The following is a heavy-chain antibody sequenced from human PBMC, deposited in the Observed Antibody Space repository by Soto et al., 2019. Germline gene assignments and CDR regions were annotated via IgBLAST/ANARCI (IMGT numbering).Heavy chain of an antibody. J-gene: IGHJ5*02. Sequence: PSETLSLTSTVSRGSISTSYWTWIRPPPGKGLEWIGYIYYTGSTNYNPSLKSRVTISVDTSKNQFSLKLSSVTAADTAVYYCARASGCSGDSCAFDPWGQGTLVTVSS. CDR1: RGSISTSY. V-gene: IGHV4-59*01. CDR2: IYYTGST. CDR3: ARASGCSGDSCAFDP. D-gene: IGHD2-15*01.